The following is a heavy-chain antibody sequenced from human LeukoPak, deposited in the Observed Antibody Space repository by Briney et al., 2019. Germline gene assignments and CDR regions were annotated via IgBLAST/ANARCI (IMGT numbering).Heavy chain of an antibody. CDR1: GFTFSDHY. V-gene: IGHV3-72*01. D-gene: IGHD1-7*01. J-gene: IGHJ4*02. CDR2: IRNKANSYTT. CDR3: AQTGTNWNFDY. Sequence: QTGGSLRLSCAASGFTFSDHYMDWVRRALGKGLEWVGRIRNKANSYTTEYAASVKGRFTLSRDDSKNSLYLQMNSLKTEDTAVYYCAQTGTNWNFDYWGQGTLVTVSS.